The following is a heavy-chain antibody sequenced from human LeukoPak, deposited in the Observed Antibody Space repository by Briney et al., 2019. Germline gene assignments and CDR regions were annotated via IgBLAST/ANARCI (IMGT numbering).Heavy chain of an antibody. CDR2: ISYDGRNK. V-gene: IGHV3-30*03. D-gene: IGHD6-19*01. J-gene: IGHJ2*01. CDR1: GFTFSNYG. CDR3: ARDRAVTGAKGGWYFDL. Sequence: GGSLRLSCVASGFTFSNYGIHWVRQAPGKGLEWVAVISYDGRNKYYTDSVKGRFTISRDDSKNTLYLQMDSLRAEDTAVYYCARDRAVTGAKGGWYFDLWGRGTLVTVSS.